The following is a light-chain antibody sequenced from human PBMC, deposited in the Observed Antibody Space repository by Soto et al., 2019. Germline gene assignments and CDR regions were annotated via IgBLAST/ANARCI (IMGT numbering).Light chain of an antibody. V-gene: IGLV2-14*01. Sequence: QSALTQPASVSGSPGQSITISCTGTSSDVGAYKYVSWYQQHPGKVPKLMIYEVSNRPSGVSTRFSGSKSGNTASLTISGLQAEDEADYYCSSYTSSSTMLFGGGTKLTVL. J-gene: IGLJ2*01. CDR3: SSYTSSSTML. CDR2: EVS. CDR1: SSDVGAYKY.